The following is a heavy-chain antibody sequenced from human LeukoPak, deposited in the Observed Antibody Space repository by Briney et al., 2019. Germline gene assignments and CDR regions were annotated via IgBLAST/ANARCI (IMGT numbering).Heavy chain of an antibody. V-gene: IGHV1-2*02. CDR1: GYTFTGYY. D-gene: IGHD2-21*01. J-gene: IGHJ4*02. CDR2: INPNSGGT. CDR3: ARVYHNCGGDCYPYFDY. Sequence: ASVKVSCKASGYTFTGYYMHWVRQAPGQGLEWMGWINPNSGGTNYAQKFQGRVPMTRDTSISTAYMELSRLRSDDTAVYYCARVYHNCGGDCYPYFDYWGQGTLVTVSS.